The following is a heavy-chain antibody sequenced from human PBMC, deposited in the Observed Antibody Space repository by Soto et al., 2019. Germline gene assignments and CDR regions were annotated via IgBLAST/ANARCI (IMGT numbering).Heavy chain of an antibody. CDR3: ARDQGITTFGVYSMYYYGMDV. D-gene: IGHD3-3*01. V-gene: IGHV4-30-4*01. CDR2: ISYSGST. CDR1: GGSISSGEYY. J-gene: IGHJ6*02. Sequence: SETLSLTCTVSGGSISSGEYYWTWIRQPPGKGLEWIGYISYSGSTHYSPSLKSRVSITVDTSKNQFSLNLASVSAEDTAVYYCARDQGITTFGVYSMYYYGMDVWGQGTTVTVSS.